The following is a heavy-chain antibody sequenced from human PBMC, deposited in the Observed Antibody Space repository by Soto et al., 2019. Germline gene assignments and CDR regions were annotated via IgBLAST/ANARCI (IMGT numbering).Heavy chain of an antibody. D-gene: IGHD2-21*02. CDR2: IHPSGGGS. Sequence: GASVKVSCKSSGYTLNTYYLHWVRQAPGQGLEWMGIIHPSGGGSTYAQKFLGRVTMTGDTSTSTVFMELSSLRSADTAVYYCARGGHIAVVTASFDPWGQGTLVTVSS. V-gene: IGHV1-46*02. CDR1: GYTLNTYY. J-gene: IGHJ5*02. CDR3: ARGGHIAVVTASFDP.